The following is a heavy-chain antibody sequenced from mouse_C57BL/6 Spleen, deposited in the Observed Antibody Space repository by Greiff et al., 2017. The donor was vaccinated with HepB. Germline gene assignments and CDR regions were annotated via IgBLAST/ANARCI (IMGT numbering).Heavy chain of an antibody. J-gene: IGHJ1*03. D-gene: IGHD1-1*01. V-gene: IGHV1-72*01. CDR3: ARSDYGNWYFDV. CDR1: GYTFTSYW. Sequence: QVHVKQPGAELVKPGASVKLSCKASGYTFTSYWMHWVKQRPGRGLEWIGRIDPNSGGTKYNEKFKSKATLTVDKPSSTAYMQLSSLTSEDSAVYYCARSDYGNWYFDVWGTGTTVTVSS. CDR2: IDPNSGGT.